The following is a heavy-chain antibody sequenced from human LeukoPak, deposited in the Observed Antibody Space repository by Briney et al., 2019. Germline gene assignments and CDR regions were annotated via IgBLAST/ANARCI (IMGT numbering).Heavy chain of an antibody. CDR3: AKESIVYYYYYMDV. V-gene: IGHV3-30*18. CDR1: GFTFSSYG. D-gene: IGHD3-16*02. Sequence: GGSLRLSCAASGFTFSSYGMHWVRQAPGKGLEWVAVISYDGKNRYYADSVKGRFTISRDNSKSTLYVQMNSLRAEDTAVYYCAKESIVYYYYYMDVWGKGTTVTVSS. J-gene: IGHJ6*03. CDR2: ISYDGKNR.